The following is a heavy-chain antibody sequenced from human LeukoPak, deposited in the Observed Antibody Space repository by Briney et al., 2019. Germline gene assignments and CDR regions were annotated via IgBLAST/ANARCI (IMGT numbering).Heavy chain of an antibody. CDR2: INPNSGGT. D-gene: IGHD1-1*01. Sequence: ASVKVSCKASGYTFTGYYMHWVRQAPGQGLEWMGWINPNSGGTNYAQKFQGRVTMTEDTSTDTAYMELSSLRSEDTAVYYCATASTLYNAFDSWGQGTLVTVSS. J-gene: IGHJ4*02. CDR1: GYTFTGYY. CDR3: ATASTLYNAFDS. V-gene: IGHV1-2*02.